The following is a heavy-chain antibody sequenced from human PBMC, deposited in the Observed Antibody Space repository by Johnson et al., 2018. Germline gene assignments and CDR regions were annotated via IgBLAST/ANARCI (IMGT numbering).Heavy chain of an antibody. V-gene: IGHV3-30*03. CDR3: ARGGWGPYYFDV. D-gene: IGHD2-21*02. CDR2: LSYDRSKE. Sequence: QVQLVESGGGVVQPGGSLRLSCAASGFRFAIYTMHWVRQSPGKGLQWVAALSYDRSKEEYAESLKGRFTISRVNQKNALYLDIHDPRPEDTAVYYCARGGWGPYYFDVWGRGTLVTVSS. J-gene: IGHJ2*01. CDR1: GFRFAIYT.